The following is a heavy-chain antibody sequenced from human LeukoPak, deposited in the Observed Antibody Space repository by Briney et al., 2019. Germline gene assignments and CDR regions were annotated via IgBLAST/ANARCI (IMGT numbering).Heavy chain of an antibody. CDR2: IYTSGST. CDR3: ARDSCGFGSSSCYAVN. J-gene: IGHJ4*02. D-gene: IGHD2-2*01. Sequence: SETLSLTCTVSGGSISSYYWSWIRQPAGKGLEWIGRIYTSGSTNYNPSLKSRVTMSVDTSKNQFSLKLSSVTAADTAVYYCARDSCGFGSSSCYAVNWGQGTLVTVSS. CDR1: GGSISSYY. V-gene: IGHV4-4*07.